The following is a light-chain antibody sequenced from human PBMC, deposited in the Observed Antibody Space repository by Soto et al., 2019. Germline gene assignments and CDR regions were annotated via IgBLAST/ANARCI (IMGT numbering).Light chain of an antibody. CDR2: DVS. Sequence: QSALTQPASVSGSPGQSITISCTGTSSDVGAYDYVSWYQQHPGKVPKLMIYDVSNRPSGVSNRFSGSKSGNTASLTISGLQAEDESDYYCSSYTSSSTTLVFGTGTKVTVL. CDR1: SSDVGAYDY. CDR3: SSYTSSSTTLV. J-gene: IGLJ1*01. V-gene: IGLV2-14*03.